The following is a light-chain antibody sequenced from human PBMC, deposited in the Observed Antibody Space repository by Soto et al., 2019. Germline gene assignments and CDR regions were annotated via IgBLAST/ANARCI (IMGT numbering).Light chain of an antibody. J-gene: IGLJ2*01. CDR1: SSDVGGYNY. V-gene: IGLV2-8*01. CDR2: EVS. CDR3: SSYAGSNPPVV. Sequence: QSALTQPPSASGSPGQSVTISCTGTSSDVGGYNYVSWYQQHPGKAPKLLIYEVSKRPSGVPDRFSGSKSGNTASLTVSGLQAEDEDDYYCSSYAGSNPPVVFGGGTKLTVL.